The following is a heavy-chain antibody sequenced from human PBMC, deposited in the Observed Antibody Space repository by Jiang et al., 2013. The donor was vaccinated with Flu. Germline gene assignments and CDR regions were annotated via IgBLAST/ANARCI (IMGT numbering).Heavy chain of an antibody. D-gene: IGHD2-15*01. Sequence: TLSLTCIVSGGSIDSDYWSWIRRPPGKGLEWIGHIYHLGSADYNPSLESRVTVSVDKSRNQFSLKVTSVTAADTAIYYCARDQGTGYYMDVWGKGTTVTVSS. CDR2: IYHLGSA. J-gene: IGHJ6*03. CDR3: ARDQGTGYYMDV. V-gene: IGHV4-59*01. CDR1: GGSIDSDY.